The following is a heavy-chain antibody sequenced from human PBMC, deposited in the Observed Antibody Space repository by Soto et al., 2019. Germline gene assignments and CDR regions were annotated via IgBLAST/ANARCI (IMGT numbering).Heavy chain of an antibody. V-gene: IGHV4-34*01. CDR3: ARQGSGWRPEQPYYMDV. D-gene: IGHD6-19*01. CDR1: GGSFSGYY. J-gene: IGHJ6*03. Sequence: SETLSLTCAVYGGSFSGYYWSWIRQPPGKGLEWIGEINHSGSTNYNPSLKSRVTISVDTSKNQFSLKLSSVTAADTAVYYCARQGSGWRPEQPYYMDVWGKGNTVTVSS. CDR2: INHSGST.